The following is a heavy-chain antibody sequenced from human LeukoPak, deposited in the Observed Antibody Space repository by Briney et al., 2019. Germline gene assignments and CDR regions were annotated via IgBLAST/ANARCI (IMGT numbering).Heavy chain of an antibody. J-gene: IGHJ1*01. CDR3: AKPTRATTGYYYPEYFHH. Sequence: PGGSLRLSCVASGFTFSSSAMSWVRQAPGKGLEWVSALSGSGGSTYYADSVKGRFTISRDNSQNTLYLQMNSLRAEDTALYFCAKPTRATTGYYYPEYFHHWGQGTLVTVSS. CDR2: LSGSGGST. CDR1: GFTFSSSA. V-gene: IGHV3-23*01. D-gene: IGHD3-22*01.